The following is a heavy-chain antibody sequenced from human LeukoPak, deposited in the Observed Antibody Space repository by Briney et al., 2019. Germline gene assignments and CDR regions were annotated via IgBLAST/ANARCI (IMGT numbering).Heavy chain of an antibody. Sequence: SETLSLTCTVSGGSISSYYWSWIRQPPGKGLEWIGYIYYSGSTNYNPSLKSRVTISVDTSKNQFSLKLSSVTAADTAVYYCARHRLGIFGVVSSWGQGTMVTVSS. CDR1: GGSISSYY. J-gene: IGHJ3*01. D-gene: IGHD3-3*01. CDR2: IYYSGST. CDR3: ARHRLGIFGVVSS. V-gene: IGHV4-59*08.